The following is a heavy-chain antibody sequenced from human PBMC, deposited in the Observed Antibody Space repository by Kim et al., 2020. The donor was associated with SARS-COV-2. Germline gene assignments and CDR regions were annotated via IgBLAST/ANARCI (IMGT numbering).Heavy chain of an antibody. J-gene: IGHJ2*01. V-gene: IGHV4-34*01. CDR3: ARRLSYTAGWGCHLCDL. CDR2: INHSGRT. D-gene: IGHD3-16*02. CDR1: GGSFSGYY. Sequence: SETLSLTCAVYGGSFSGYYWSWIRQPPGKGLEWIGEINHSGRTNYNPSLKSRVTISVDTSKNQFSLKLTSVTAADTAVYFCARRLSYTAGWGCHLCDLWG.